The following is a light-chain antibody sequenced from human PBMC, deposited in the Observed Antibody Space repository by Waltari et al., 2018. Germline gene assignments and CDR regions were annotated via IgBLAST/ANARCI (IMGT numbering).Light chain of an antibody. Sequence: EIVLTQSPGTLSLSPGERATLPCRSSQCVSRSLAGSQQIPGQAPRLLIYDASKRATGIPDRFSGSGSGTDCSLTISRLGPEDFAVYYCQKYVRLPATFGQGTKVEIK. CDR1: QCVSRS. CDR2: DAS. J-gene: IGKJ1*01. CDR3: QKYVRLPAT. V-gene: IGKV3-20*01.